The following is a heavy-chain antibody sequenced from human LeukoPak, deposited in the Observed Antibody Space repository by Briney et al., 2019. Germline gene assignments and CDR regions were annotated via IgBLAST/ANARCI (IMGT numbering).Heavy chain of an antibody. Sequence: GESLRLSCAASGFTFTTYDMNWVRQAPGKGLEWVSYISRDSAYMYLADSVKGRFTISRDNAKNSLYLQMNSLRGEDTAVYYCARDDASTARASGMDVWGKGTTVTASS. CDR3: ARDDASTARASGMDV. D-gene: IGHD6-6*01. J-gene: IGHJ6*04. V-gene: IGHV3-21*01. CDR2: ISRDSAYM. CDR1: GFTFTTYD.